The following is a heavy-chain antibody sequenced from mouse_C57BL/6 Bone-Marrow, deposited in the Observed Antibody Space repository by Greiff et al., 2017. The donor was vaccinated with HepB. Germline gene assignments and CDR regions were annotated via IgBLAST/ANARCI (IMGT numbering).Heavy chain of an antibody. D-gene: IGHD2-2*01. CDR3: ARWGVYYGYLYAMDC. V-gene: IGHV1-82*01. CDR1: GYAFSSSW. Sequence: QVQLQQSGPELVKPGASVKISCKASGYAFSSSWMNWVKQRPGKGLEWIGRIYPGDGDTNYNGKFKGKATLTADKSSSTAYMQLSSLTSEDSAVYFCARWGVYYGYLYAMDCWGQGTSVTVSS. J-gene: IGHJ4*01. CDR2: IYPGDGDT.